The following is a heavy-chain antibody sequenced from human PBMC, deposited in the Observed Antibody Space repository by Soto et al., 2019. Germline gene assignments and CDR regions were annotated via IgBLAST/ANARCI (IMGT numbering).Heavy chain of an antibody. Sequence: EVQLVESGGGLVQPGGSLRLSCTASGFTCSDSWMTWVRQAPGKGLEWVARIKPDESEKKYADSVKGRFSISRDNAKNSMYLQMDSLRGEDTALYYCVRGGSNYASWGQGTIVTVSS. CDR2: IKPDESEK. J-gene: IGHJ5*02. CDR3: VRGGSNYAS. D-gene: IGHD4-4*01. CDR1: GFTCSDSW. V-gene: IGHV3-7*01.